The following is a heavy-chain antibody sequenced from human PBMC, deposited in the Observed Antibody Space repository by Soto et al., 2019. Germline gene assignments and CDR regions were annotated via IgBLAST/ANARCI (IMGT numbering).Heavy chain of an antibody. CDR1: GFQFSTYS. J-gene: IGHJ6*02. CDR2: ITSSSGYI. V-gene: IGHV3-21*01. CDR3: ARETDIVVVVTTNGMDV. D-gene: IGHD2-15*01. Sequence: XGSLKLSFSASGFQFSTYSMNWVRQAPGKGLEWVSLITSSSGYIYYADSVKGRFTISRDNAKNSLYLQMNSLRAEDTAVYYCARETDIVVVVTTNGMDVWGQGTTVTVSS.